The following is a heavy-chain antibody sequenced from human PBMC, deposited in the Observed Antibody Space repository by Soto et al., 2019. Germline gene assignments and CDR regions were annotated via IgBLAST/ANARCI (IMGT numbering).Heavy chain of an antibody. CDR3: ARIRGMVRGVTSYYGMDV. CDR1: GFSLSNARMG. V-gene: IGHV2-26*01. D-gene: IGHD3-10*01. J-gene: IGHJ6*02. CDR2: IFSNDEK. Sequence: QVTLKESGPVLVKPTETLTLTCTVSGFSLSNARMGVSWIRQPPGKALEWLAYIFSNDEKSYSTSLKSRLTISKDTSKSQVVLTMTNMDPVDTATYYCARIRGMVRGVTSYYGMDVWGQGTTVTVSS.